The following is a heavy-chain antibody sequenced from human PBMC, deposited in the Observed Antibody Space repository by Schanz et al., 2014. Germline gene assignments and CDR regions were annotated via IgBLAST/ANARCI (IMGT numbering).Heavy chain of an antibody. V-gene: IGHV3-23*01. CDR3: AKARRKSNCSGGRCFHFSYYGMDV. CDR2: ISASGGST. CDR1: GFTFSSYA. Sequence: EGQLLESGGGLIQPGGSLRLSCAASGFTFSSYAMSWVRQAPGKGLEWVSTISASGGSTYYADSVKGRFTISRDNSKNILYLQMNSLRAADTAVYYCAKARRKSNCSGGRCFHFSYYGMDVWGQGTTVAVSS. D-gene: IGHD2-15*01. J-gene: IGHJ6*02.